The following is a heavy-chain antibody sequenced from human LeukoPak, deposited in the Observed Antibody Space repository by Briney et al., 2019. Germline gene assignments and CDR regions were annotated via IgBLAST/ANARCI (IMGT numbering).Heavy chain of an antibody. V-gene: IGHV4-38-2*02. CDR2: IYHSGNT. J-gene: IGHJ6*03. D-gene: IGHD3-10*01. CDR1: GYSISSGYY. Sequence: SETLSLTCTVSGYSISSGYYWGWIRQPPGKGLEWIGNIYHSGNTYYNPPLKSRVTISVDTSKNQFSLKLSSVTAADTAVYYCARAPYYYGSGSPYYYYYMDVWGKGTTVTISS. CDR3: ARAPYYYGSGSPYYYYYMDV.